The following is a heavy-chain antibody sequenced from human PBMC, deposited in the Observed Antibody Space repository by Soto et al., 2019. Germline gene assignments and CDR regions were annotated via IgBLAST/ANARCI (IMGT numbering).Heavy chain of an antibody. V-gene: IGHV3-15*01. J-gene: IGHJ4*02. CDR2: IKSRADGGTT. CDR3: TAHLGDFFPLAY. D-gene: IGHD3-16*01. Sequence: EVQLVESGGDFVKPGGSLRVSCAVSGFSFSNAWMSWVRQAPGKGLEWVGRIKSRADGGTTDYTAPVKGRFTISRDDSKNTVFLQMNRLKTEDTAVYYCTAHLGDFFPLAYWGQGTLVTVSS. CDR1: GFSFSNAW.